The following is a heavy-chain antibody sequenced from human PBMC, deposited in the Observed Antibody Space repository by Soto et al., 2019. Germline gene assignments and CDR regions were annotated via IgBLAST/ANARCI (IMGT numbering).Heavy chain of an antibody. V-gene: IGHV4-61*01. CDR2: VFTSENT. Sequence: QVQLQESGPGLVKPSETLSLTCNVSGTSVTSYSYYWNWIRQTPGKGLEWIGYVFTSENTKYNPSLKGRASISVDASKNQFSLTLTSVTAADTAVYYCPRARITMIAYYWGPGTLVTVSS. J-gene: IGHJ4*02. CDR3: PRARITMIAYY. D-gene: IGHD3-22*01. CDR1: GTSVTSYSYY.